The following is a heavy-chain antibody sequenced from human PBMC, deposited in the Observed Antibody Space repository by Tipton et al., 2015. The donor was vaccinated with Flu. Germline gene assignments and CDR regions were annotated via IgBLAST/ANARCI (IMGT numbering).Heavy chain of an antibody. CDR2: INQGGSEK. D-gene: IGHD3-22*01. Sequence: SLRLSCAASGFTFSTYWMGWVRQAPGKGLEWVANINQGGSEKYYVDSVKGRFTISRDNAKNSLHLEMNSLRAEDTAVYYCTKALRPYYYDTSGYWFDPFDFWGQGTLVTVSS. J-gene: IGHJ4*02. CDR3: TKALRPYYYDTSGYWFDPFDF. V-gene: IGHV3-7*03. CDR1: GFTFSTYW.